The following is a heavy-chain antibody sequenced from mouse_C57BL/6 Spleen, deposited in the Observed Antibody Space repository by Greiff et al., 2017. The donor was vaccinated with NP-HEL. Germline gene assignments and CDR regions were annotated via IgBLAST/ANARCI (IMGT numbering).Heavy chain of an antibody. D-gene: IGHD2-3*01. CDR2: IYPSDSET. CDR1: GYTFTSYW. CDR3: AHDGYYGFAD. Sequence: QVQLQQPGAELVRPGSSVKLSCKASGYTFTSYWMDWVKQRPGQGLEWIGNIYPSDSETHYNQKFKDKATLTVDKSSSTAYMQLSSLTSEDSAVYYCAHDGYYGFADWGEGTLVTVSA. V-gene: IGHV1-61*01. J-gene: IGHJ3*01.